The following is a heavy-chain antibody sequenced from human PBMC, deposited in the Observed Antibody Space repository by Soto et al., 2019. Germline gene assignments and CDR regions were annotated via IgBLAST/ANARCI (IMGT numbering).Heavy chain of an antibody. V-gene: IGHV3-11*01. CDR3: ARLPFPWGWFDP. CDR1: GIIFSDY. CDR2: ISGSGRTI. J-gene: IGHJ5*02. D-gene: IGHD3-16*01. Sequence: QVQLVESGGGLVKPGGSLRLSCAASGIIFSDYMSWVRQAPGKGLEWLSYISGSGRTIYSADSVKDRFTISRDNATNSLHLQMNNLRAEDTAVYYCARLPFPWGWFDPWGQGTLVTVSS.